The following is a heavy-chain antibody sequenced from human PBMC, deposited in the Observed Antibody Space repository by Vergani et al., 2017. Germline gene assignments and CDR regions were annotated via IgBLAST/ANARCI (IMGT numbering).Heavy chain of an antibody. D-gene: IGHD3-16*01. V-gene: IGHV4-30-4*01. CDR2: IYYSGST. CDR3: ARDRRVWLYCYGMDV. CDR1: GGSISSGDYY. Sequence: QVQLQESGPGLVKPSQTLSLTCTVSGGSISSGDYYWSWIRQPPGKGLEWIGYIYYSGSTYYNPSLKSRVTISVDTSKNQFSLKLSSVTAADTAVYYCARDRRVWLYCYGMDVWGQGTTVTVSS. J-gene: IGHJ6*02.